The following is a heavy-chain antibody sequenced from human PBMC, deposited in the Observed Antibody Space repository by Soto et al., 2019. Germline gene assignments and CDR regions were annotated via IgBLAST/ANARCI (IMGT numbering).Heavy chain of an antibody. V-gene: IGHV2-5*01. J-gene: IGHJ5*02. CDR3: AHRRVDCSSSTCLNWFDP. Sequence: SGPTLVNPTQTLTLTCSCSGFSLSTSGVGVGWIRQPPGKALEWLAVIYWNDDKRYSPSLKSRLTITKDTSKNQVVLTMTNMDPVDTATYYCAHRRVDCSSSTCLNWFDPWGQGTLVTVSS. D-gene: IGHD2-2*01. CDR2: IYWNDDK. CDR1: GFSLSTSGVG.